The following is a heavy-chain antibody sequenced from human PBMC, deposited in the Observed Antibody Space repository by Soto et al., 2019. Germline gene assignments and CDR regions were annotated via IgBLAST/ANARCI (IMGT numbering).Heavy chain of an antibody. J-gene: IGHJ6*02. V-gene: IGHV3-23*01. D-gene: IGHD2-21*02. CDR3: AKIDGGNFHYYYYYGMDV. CDR2: ISGSGGST. CDR1: GFTFSSYA. Sequence: PGGSLRLSCAASGFTFSSYAMSWVRQAPGKGLEWVSAISGSGGSTYYADSVKGRFTISGDNSKNTLYLQMNSLRAEDTAVYYCAKIDGGNFHYYYYYGMDVWGQGTTVTVSS.